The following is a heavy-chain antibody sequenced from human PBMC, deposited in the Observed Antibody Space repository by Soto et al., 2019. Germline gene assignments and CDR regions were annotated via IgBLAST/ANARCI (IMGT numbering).Heavy chain of an antibody. CDR2: IKKDGSEK. CDR3: ARVVGSSFRVYYYFYGVDV. Sequence: EVQLVESGGGLVQPGGSLRLSCAASGFTFSSYWMTWVRQAPGKGLEWVDNIKKDGSEKYYVDSVKGRFTISRDNDYYSLYLQMNSLRAEDTAVYYCARVVGSSFRVYYYFYGVDVWGQGATVNLSS. CDR1: GFTFSSYW. V-gene: IGHV3-7*01. J-gene: IGHJ6*02. D-gene: IGHD6-6*01.